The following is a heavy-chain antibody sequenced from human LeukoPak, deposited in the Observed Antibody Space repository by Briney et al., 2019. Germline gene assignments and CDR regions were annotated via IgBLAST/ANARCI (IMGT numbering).Heavy chain of an antibody. V-gene: IGHV3-21*01. D-gene: IGHD6-6*01. Sequence: PGGSLRLSCAASGFTFSSYSMNWVRQAPGKGLEWVSSISSSSYIYYADSVKGRFTISRDNAKNSLYLQMNSLRAEDTAVYYCARDPATYSSSSHFDYWGRGTLVTVSS. CDR2: ISSSSYI. J-gene: IGHJ4*02. CDR1: GFTFSSYS. CDR3: ARDPATYSSSSHFDY.